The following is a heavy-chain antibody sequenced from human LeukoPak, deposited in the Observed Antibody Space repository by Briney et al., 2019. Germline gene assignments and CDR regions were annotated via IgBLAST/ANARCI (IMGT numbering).Heavy chain of an antibody. CDR2: INPNSGGT. CDR1: GYTFTGYY. Sequence: ASVKVSCKASGYTFTGYYMHWVRQAPGQGLEWMGWINPNSGGTNYAQKFQGRVTMTRDTSISTAYMELSRLTSDDTAVYYCAIDPRSDPRFDYWGQGTLVTVSS. J-gene: IGHJ4*02. CDR3: AIDPRSDPRFDY. V-gene: IGHV1-2*02.